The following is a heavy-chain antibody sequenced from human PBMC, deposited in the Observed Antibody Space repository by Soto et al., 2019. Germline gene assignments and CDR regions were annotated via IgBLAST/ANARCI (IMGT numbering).Heavy chain of an antibody. CDR3: AHRLSSGWAEPLGGYFQH. CDR2: IYWDDDK. D-gene: IGHD6-19*01. CDR1: GFSLSTSGVG. V-gene: IGHV2-5*02. Sequence: SGPTLVNPTQTLTLTCTFSGFSLSTSGVGVGWIRQPPGKALEWLALIYWDDDKRYSPSLRSRLAITKDTSKNQVVLTMTNMDPVDTATYYCAHRLSSGWAEPLGGYFQHWGQGTLVTVSS. J-gene: IGHJ1*01.